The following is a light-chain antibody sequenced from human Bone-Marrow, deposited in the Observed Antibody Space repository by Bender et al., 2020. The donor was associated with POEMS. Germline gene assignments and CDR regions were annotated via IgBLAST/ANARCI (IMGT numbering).Light chain of an antibody. V-gene: IGLV1-44*01. J-gene: IGLJ3*02. CDR1: SSNIGAHA. Sequence: QSVLTQPPSASGTPGQRVTISCSGGSSNIGAHAVNWYQHLPGTAPKLLIYSSHRRPSEVPDRFSGSRSVTSASLAISGLQSEDEADYDCAVWDDSLNGWVFGGGTRLTVL. CDR3: AVWDDSLNGWV. CDR2: SSH.